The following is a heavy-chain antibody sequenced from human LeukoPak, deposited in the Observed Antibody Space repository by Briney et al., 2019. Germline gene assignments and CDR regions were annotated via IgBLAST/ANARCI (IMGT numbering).Heavy chain of an antibody. D-gene: IGHD3-9*01. V-gene: IGHV3-64*01. CDR1: GFTFSSYA. J-gene: IGHJ4*02. CDR2: ISSNGGST. CDR3: ARVEDYDILTGFDY. Sequence: PGGSLRLSCAASGFTFSSYAMHWVRQAPGKGLEYVSAISSNGGSTYYANSVKGRFTISRDNSKNTLYLQMGSLRAEDMAVYYCARVEDYDILTGFDYWGQGTLVTVSS.